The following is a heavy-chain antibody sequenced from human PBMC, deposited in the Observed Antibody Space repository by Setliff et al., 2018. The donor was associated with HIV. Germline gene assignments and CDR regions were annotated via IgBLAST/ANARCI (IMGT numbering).Heavy chain of an antibody. J-gene: IGHJ3*02. CDR3: AKDMSYGSGTYYYPLTDKHGAFDI. CDR1: GFTFPDSA. V-gene: IGHV3-9*01. Sequence: GGSLRLSCAASGFTFPDSAMSWVRQAPGKGLEWVSGISWNSGATTYADSVKGRFTMSRDNAKNSLYLRMNSLRTEDTALYYCAKDMSYGSGTYYYPLTDKHGAFDIWGQGTMVTVSS. D-gene: IGHD3-10*01. CDR2: ISWNSGAT.